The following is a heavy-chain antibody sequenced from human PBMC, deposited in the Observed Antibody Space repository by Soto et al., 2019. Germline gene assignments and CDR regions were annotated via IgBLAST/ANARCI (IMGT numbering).Heavy chain of an antibody. V-gene: IGHV6-1*01. J-gene: IGHJ6*02. D-gene: IGHD7-27*01. CDR3: VRGVPGDQTYFWYGMDV. CDR1: GDSISTNSAA. CDR2: TFYRSKWYT. Sequence: PSQTLSLTCAFSGDSISTNSAAWNWLRQSPSRGLEWLGRTFYRSKWYTDYAVSVKSRITINPDTSKNHFSLQLNSVTPEDTAVYYCVRGVPGDQTYFWYGMDVWGQGTTVTVSS.